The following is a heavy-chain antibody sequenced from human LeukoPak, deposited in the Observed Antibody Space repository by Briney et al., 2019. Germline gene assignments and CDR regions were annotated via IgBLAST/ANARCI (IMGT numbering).Heavy chain of an antibody. Sequence: SVKVSRTASGYTFTGYFMHGVRQAPGQGLEWRGWINPNSGGTNYQSRVTMTRDTSISTAYMELSRLRSDDAAVYYCARDGFRRPYYYCMDVWGQGTTVTVSS. V-gene: IGHV1-2*02. CDR3: ARDGFRRPYYYCMDV. CDR1: GYTFTGYF. J-gene: IGHJ6*02. D-gene: IGHD3-10*01. CDR2: INPNSGGT.